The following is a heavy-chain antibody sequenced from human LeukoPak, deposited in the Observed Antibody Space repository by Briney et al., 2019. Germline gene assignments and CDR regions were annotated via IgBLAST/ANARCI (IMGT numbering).Heavy chain of an antibody. D-gene: IGHD3-22*01. CDR3: ARLGYDNSGYLDY. J-gene: IGHJ4*02. Sequence: KPSETLSLTCTVSGGSISSGGYYWSWIRQHPGKGLEWIGYIYYSGSTYYNPSLKSRVTISVDTSKNQFSLKLSSVTAADTAVYYCARLGYDNSGYLDYGGQGALVTVSS. CDR2: IYYSGST. CDR1: GGSISSGGYY. V-gene: IGHV4-31*03.